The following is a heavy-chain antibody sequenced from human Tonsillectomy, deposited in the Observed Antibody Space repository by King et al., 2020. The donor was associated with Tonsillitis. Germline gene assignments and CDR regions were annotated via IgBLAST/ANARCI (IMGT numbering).Heavy chain of an antibody. CDR1: GFTFSSYG. Sequence: VQLVESGGGVVQPGRSLRLSCAASGFTFSSYGMHWARQAPGKGLEWVAIISYDGSNKYYADSVKGRFTISRDNSKNTLYLQMNSLRAEDTAVYYCAKDDYDFWSGPDPDYYYGMDVWGQGTTVTVSS. V-gene: IGHV3-30*18. J-gene: IGHJ6*02. CDR2: ISYDGSNK. CDR3: AKDDYDFWSGPDPDYYYGMDV. D-gene: IGHD3-3*01.